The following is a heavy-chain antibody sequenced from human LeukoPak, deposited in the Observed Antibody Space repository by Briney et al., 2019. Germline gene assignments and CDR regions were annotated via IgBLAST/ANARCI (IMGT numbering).Heavy chain of an antibody. CDR3: AKGTGDYYGSGSYYTTFDY. CDR1: GFTFSSYW. J-gene: IGHJ4*02. CDR2: ISGSGGST. D-gene: IGHD3-10*01. Sequence: GGSLRLSCAASGFTFSSYWMSWVRQAPGKGLEWVSAISGSGGSTYYADSVKGRFTISRDNSKNTLYLQMNSLRAEDTAVYYCAKGTGDYYGSGSYYTTFDYWGQGTLVTVSS. V-gene: IGHV3-23*01.